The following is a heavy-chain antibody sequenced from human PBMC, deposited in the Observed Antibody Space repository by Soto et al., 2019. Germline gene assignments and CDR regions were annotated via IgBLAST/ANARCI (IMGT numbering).Heavy chain of an antibody. CDR1: GFTFRTYA. CDR2: ISYDGTNK. Sequence: QVQLVESGGGVVQPGRSLRLSCAASGFTFRTYAMDWVRQAPGKGLEWVAVISYDGTNKYYADSVKSRFTISRDNSKNTLSLQMNSRRAEDTAVYYCARGDSNSWSDYWGQGTLVTVSS. CDR3: ARGDSNSWSDY. J-gene: IGHJ4*02. V-gene: IGHV3-30*01. D-gene: IGHD6-13*01.